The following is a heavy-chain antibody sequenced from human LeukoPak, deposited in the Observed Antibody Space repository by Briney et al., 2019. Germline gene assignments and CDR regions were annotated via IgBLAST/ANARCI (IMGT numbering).Heavy chain of an antibody. Sequence: SVKVSCKASGGTFSNYAINWVRQAPGQGLEWMGGITPIFGTANYAQRFQGRVTITADESTSTAYMELSSLKSEDTAVYYCARWAGYCSITNCYTAFDFWGQGTLVTVSS. D-gene: IGHD2-2*02. CDR2: ITPIFGTA. CDR3: ARWAGYCSITNCYTAFDF. CDR1: GGTFSNYA. V-gene: IGHV1-69*01. J-gene: IGHJ4*02.